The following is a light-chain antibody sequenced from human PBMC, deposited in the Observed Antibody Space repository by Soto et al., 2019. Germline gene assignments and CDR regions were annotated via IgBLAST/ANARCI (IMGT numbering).Light chain of an antibody. Sequence: QSALTQPPSASGSPGQSVTISCTGSSSDVGGYNYVSWYQQHPGKAPKLMIDEISKRPSGVPARRSGSKSGNTASLTVSGLQAEDEADYYCSSYGGSNTVVFGGGTKLTVL. V-gene: IGLV2-8*01. J-gene: IGLJ2*01. CDR1: SSDVGGYNY. CDR3: SSYGGSNTVV. CDR2: EIS.